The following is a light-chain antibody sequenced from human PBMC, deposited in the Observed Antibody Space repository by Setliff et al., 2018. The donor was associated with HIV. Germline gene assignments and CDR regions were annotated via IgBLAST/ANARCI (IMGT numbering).Light chain of an antibody. J-gene: IGLJ2*01. CDR1: SSDVGSYNL. Sequence: QSVLTQPASVSGSPGQSITISCTGTSSDVGSYNLVSWYQQHPDKAPKLMIYDVTQRPSGVSNRFSGSKSGNTASLTISGLQAEDEADYYCCSYGGTTTHVLFGGGTKVT. CDR2: DVT. V-gene: IGLV2-23*02. CDR3: CSYGGTTTHVL.